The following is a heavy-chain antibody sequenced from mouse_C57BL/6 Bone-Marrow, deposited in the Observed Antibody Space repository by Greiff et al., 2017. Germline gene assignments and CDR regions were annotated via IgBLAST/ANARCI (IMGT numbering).Heavy chain of an antibody. J-gene: IGHJ2*01. CDR2: ISDGGSYT. CDR1: GFTFSSYA. V-gene: IGHV5-4*03. CDR3: ERREEARDY. Sequence: EVNVVESGGGLVKPGGSLKLSCAASGFTFSSYAMSWVRQTPEKRLEWVATISDGGSYTYYPDNVKGRFTISRDNAKNNLYLQMSHLKSEDTAMYYCERREEARDYWGQGTTLTVSS. D-gene: IGHD3-2*02.